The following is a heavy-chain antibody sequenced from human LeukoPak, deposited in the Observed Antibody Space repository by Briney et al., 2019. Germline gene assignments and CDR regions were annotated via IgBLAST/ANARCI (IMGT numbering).Heavy chain of an antibody. Sequence: PSETLSLTCTVSGGSISSSSYYWGWIRQPPGKGLEWIGSFYYSGSTYYNPSLKSRVTISVDTSKNQFSLKLSSVTAADTAVYYCARHPSYGYVWGSYRPTHFDYWGQGTLVTVSS. J-gene: IGHJ4*02. V-gene: IGHV4-39*01. D-gene: IGHD3-16*02. CDR2: FYYSGST. CDR1: GGSISSSSYY. CDR3: ARHPSYGYVWGSYRPTHFDY.